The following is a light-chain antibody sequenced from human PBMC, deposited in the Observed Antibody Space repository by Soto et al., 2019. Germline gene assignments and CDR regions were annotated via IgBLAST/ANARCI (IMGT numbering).Light chain of an antibody. J-gene: IGLJ1*01. CDR1: SSDVGGYNY. V-gene: IGLV2-8*01. CDR3: SSYAGSKNLV. Sequence: QSVLTQPPSASGSPGQSVTISCTGTSSDVGGYNYVSWYQQHPGKAPKLMIYEVSKRPSGVPDRFSGSKSGNTASLTVSGLQAEEEADYYCSSYAGSKNLVFGTGTKVTVL. CDR2: EVS.